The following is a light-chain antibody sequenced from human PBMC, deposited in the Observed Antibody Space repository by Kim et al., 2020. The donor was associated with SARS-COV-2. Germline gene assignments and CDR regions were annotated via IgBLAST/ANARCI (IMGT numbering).Light chain of an antibody. CDR1: QSVSDDN. CDR2: LAF. V-gene: IGKV3-20*01. Sequence: PEGRAPLSCGATQSVSDDNVVWYQQKPGRAPGPLIILAFSRATGIPEGFSGSGSGTDFTLTIRSLGPEDFEVNYCQLFSSSSGTFGQGTK. CDR3: QLFSSSSGT. J-gene: IGKJ1*01.